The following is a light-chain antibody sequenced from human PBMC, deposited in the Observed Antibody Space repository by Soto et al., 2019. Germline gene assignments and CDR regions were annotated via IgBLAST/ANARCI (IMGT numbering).Light chain of an antibody. Sequence: AIQMTQSPSSLSASVGGRVTISCRASQGIRADLGWYQHKPGKAPRLLIYAASSLQGGVPSRFSGTGSGTDFTLTINNLQPEDSATYYCLQDYNYPRTFGQGTKLEI. CDR1: QGIRAD. CDR3: LQDYNYPRT. J-gene: IGKJ2*02. V-gene: IGKV1-6*01. CDR2: AAS.